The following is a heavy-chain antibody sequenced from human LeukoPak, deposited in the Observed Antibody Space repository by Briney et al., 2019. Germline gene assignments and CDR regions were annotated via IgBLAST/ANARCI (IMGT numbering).Heavy chain of an antibody. CDR1: GFAFSSYS. Sequence: PGGSLRLSCAASGFAFSSYSMNWVRQAPGKGLGWVSSISTSSSYIYYADSMKGRFTISRDNAKNSLYLQMNSLRAEDTAVYYCARDRDRYCSGGSCLPDYWGQGTLVTVSS. CDR2: ISTSSSYI. V-gene: IGHV3-21*01. D-gene: IGHD2-15*01. CDR3: ARDRDRYCSGGSCLPDY. J-gene: IGHJ4*02.